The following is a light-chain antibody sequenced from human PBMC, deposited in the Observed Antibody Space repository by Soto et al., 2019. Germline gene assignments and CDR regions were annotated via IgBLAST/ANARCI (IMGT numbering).Light chain of an antibody. CDR3: AAWDDSLNGQVV. V-gene: IGLV1-44*01. Sequence: QSVLTQPPSASGTPGQRVTISCSGSSSNIGSNTVNWYQQLPGTATKLLIYSNNQRPSGVPDRFSGSKSGTSASLAISGLQSEDEADYYCAAWDDSLNGQVVFGGGTKLTVL. CDR1: SSNIGSNT. J-gene: IGLJ2*01. CDR2: SNN.